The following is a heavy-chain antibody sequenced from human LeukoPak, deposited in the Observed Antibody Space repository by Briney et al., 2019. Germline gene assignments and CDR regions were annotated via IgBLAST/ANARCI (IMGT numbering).Heavy chain of an antibody. J-gene: IGHJ4*02. Sequence: GGSLRLSCAASGFTFSNAWMNWVRQAPGKGLEWVGRIKSKADGGTTDYAAPVKGRFTISRDDSKNTFYLQMNSLKTEDTAVYYCTTGVAVAGTRVDYWGQGTLVTVSS. CDR2: IKSKADGGTT. CDR3: TTGVAVAGTRVDY. D-gene: IGHD6-19*01. V-gene: IGHV3-15*01. CDR1: GFTFSNAW.